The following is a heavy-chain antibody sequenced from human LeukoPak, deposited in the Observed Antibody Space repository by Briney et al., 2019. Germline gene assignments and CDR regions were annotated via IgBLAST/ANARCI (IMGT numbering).Heavy chain of an antibody. D-gene: IGHD6-6*01. CDR2: IIPIFGTA. Sequence: APVKVSCKASGGTFSSYAISWVRQAPGQGLEWMGGIIPIFGTANYAQKFQGRVTITTDESTSTAYMELSSLRSEDTAVYYCARSRSSSPRGDAFDIWGQGTMVTVSS. J-gene: IGHJ3*02. V-gene: IGHV1-69*05. CDR1: GGTFSSYA. CDR3: ARSRSSSPRGDAFDI.